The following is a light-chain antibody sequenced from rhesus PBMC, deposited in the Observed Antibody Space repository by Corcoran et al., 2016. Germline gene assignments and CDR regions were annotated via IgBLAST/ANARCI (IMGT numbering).Light chain of an antibody. J-gene: IGKJ3*01. CDR2: KAY. Sequence: DIQMTQSPSSLSASVGDRVTITCRASQGISSWLAWYQQKPGKAPKLLIYKAYSLQSGVPSRFRCSGSGTDFTLTISSLQPEDFATYYCQPYNSAPFTFGPGTKLDIK. CDR3: QPYNSAPFT. CDR1: QGISSW. V-gene: IGKV1-21*01.